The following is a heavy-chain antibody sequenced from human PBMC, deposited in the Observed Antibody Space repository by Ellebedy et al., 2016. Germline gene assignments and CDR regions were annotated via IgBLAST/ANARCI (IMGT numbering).Heavy chain of an antibody. J-gene: IGHJ4*02. CDR1: GFTFDDFY. D-gene: IGHD2-2*01. CDR3: TRGVIPAAICPPSGY. CDR2: ISTTSNVI. Sequence: GGSLRLSXAASGFTFDDFYMSWIRQAPGKGLEWISYISTTSNVIYYADSVKGRFTIPRDNTRNLLFLQMNSLSAEDSATYYCTRGVIPAAICPPSGYWGQGTLVTVST. V-gene: IGHV3-11*01.